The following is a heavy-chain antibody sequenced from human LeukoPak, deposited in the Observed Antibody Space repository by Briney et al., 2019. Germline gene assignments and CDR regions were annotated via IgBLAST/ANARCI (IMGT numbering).Heavy chain of an antibody. CDR3: VRGYSFGPYGMDV. CDR1: GFPFSSCA. D-gene: IGHD2-15*01. V-gene: IGHV3-64D*09. J-gene: IGHJ6*02. Sequence: GGSLRLSCSASGFPFSSCAMHWVRQAPGKGLEYVSAISDSGGSTYYADSVKGRFTISRDNSKNTLYLQMSSLRAEDTAVYFCVRGYSFGPYGMDVWGQGTTVTVSS. CDR2: ISDSGGST.